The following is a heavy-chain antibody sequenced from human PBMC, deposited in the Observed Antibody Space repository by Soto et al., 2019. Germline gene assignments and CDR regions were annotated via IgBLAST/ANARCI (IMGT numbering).Heavy chain of an antibody. CDR2: ISWNSGSI. D-gene: IGHD3-16*01. V-gene: IGHV3-9*01. CDR1: GFTFDDYA. CDR3: AKDGGDPARYFDY. Sequence: EVQLVESGGGLVQPGRSLRLSCAASGFTFDDYAMHWVRQAPGKGLEWVSGISWNSGSIGYADSVKGRFTISRDNAKNSLYLQMSSLRAEDTALYYCAKDGGDPARYFDYWGQGTLVTVSS. J-gene: IGHJ4*02.